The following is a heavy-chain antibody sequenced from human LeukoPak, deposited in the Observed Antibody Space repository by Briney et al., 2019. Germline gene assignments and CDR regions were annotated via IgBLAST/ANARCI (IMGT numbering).Heavy chain of an antibody. CDR2: INHSGST. V-gene: IGHV4-34*01. J-gene: IGHJ3*02. CDR1: GGSFSGYY. CDR3: ARPVGYYVPPRAFDI. Sequence: SETLSLTCAVYGGSFSGYYWSWIRQPPGKGLEWIGEINHSGSTNYNPSLKSRVTISVDTSKNQFSLKLSSVTAADTAVYYCARPVGYYVPPRAFDIWGQGTMVTVSS. D-gene: IGHD3-10*02.